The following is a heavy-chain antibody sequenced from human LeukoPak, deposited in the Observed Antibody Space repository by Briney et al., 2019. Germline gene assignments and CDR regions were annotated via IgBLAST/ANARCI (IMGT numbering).Heavy chain of an antibody. Sequence: PGGSLRLSCAASGFTFSSYAMHWVRQAPGKGVEWVAVISYDGSNKYYADSVKGRFTISRDNSKNTLYLQMNSLRAEDTAVYYCAREGPTVGWLVREGYYFDYWGQGTLATVSS. CDR2: ISYDGSNK. V-gene: IGHV3-30*04. D-gene: IGHD6-19*01. CDR3: AREGPTVGWLVREGYYFDY. J-gene: IGHJ4*02. CDR1: GFTFSSYA.